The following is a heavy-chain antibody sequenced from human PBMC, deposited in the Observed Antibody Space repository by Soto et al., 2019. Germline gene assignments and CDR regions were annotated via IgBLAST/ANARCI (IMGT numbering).Heavy chain of an antibody. CDR2: IIPIFGTA. J-gene: IGHJ6*02. CDR3: AGGRASRSLAHYYFGMDA. CDR1: GGTFSGYA. Sequence: GASVKVSCKDSGGTFSGYAISWVRQAPGLGLEWMGGIIPIFGTANYAQQFQGRVTITADESTSTAYMELGGLRSEDTAVYDCAGGRASRSLAHYYFGMDAWSQGTTVTVAS. V-gene: IGHV1-69*13.